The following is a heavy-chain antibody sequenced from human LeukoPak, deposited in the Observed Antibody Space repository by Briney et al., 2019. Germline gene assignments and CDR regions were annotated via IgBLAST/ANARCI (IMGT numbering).Heavy chain of an antibody. Sequence: GGSLRLSGAASGFTFSSYAMSWVRKAPGKGLEGVAVISYDGSNKYYADSVKGRFTISRDNSKNTLYLQMNSLRAEDTAVYYCARAVGSYNHYFDYWGQGTLVTVSS. CDR3: ARAVGSYNHYFDY. CDR1: GFTFSSYA. D-gene: IGHD5-24*01. V-gene: IGHV3-30-3*01. CDR2: ISYDGSNK. J-gene: IGHJ4*02.